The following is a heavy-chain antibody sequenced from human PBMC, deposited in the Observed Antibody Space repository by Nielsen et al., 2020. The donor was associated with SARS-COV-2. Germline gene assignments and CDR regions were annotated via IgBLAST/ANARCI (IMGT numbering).Heavy chain of an antibody. Sequence: SETLSLTCAVYGGSFSGYYWSWIRQPPGKGLEWIGGIYYSGSTYYNPSLKSRVTISVDTSKNQFSLKLSSVTAADTAVYYCARERVVTAIRNFDYWGQGTLVTVSS. CDR1: GGSFSGYY. V-gene: IGHV4-34*01. CDR2: IYYSGST. J-gene: IGHJ4*02. D-gene: IGHD2-21*02. CDR3: ARERVVTAIRNFDY.